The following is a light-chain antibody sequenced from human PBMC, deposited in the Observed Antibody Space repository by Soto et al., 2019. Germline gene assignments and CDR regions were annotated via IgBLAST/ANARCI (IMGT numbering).Light chain of an antibody. V-gene: IGLV1-47*01. Sequence: QSVLTQPPSASGTPGQRVTISCSGSSSNIGSNYVYWYQQLPGTAPKLLIHSNTQRPSGVPDRFSGFKFGTSASLAISGLRSEDEAVYYCASWDDSLSGRDVVFGGGTKLTAL. CDR3: ASWDDSLSGRDVV. J-gene: IGLJ2*01. CDR1: SSNIGSNY. CDR2: SNT.